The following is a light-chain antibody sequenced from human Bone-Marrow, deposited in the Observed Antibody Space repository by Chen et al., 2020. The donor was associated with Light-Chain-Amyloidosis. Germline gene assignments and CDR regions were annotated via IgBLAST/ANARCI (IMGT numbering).Light chain of an antibody. CDR1: QDISNY. CDR2: EGS. Sequence: DIQMTQSPSSLSASIGDRVTITCQASQDISNYLNWYQQKPGKAPKLLMYEGSNLETGVPSRFSGSGSGTDFTFTISSLQPEDIATYYCQQYHSLPPTFGGGTRVETK. V-gene: IGKV1-33*01. CDR3: QQYHSLPPT. J-gene: IGKJ4*01.